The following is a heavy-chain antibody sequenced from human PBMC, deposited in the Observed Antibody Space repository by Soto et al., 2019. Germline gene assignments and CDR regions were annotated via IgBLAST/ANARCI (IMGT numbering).Heavy chain of an antibody. CDR2: IYYSGST. CDR3: ARAEALELRSPFDP. V-gene: IGHV4-30-4*01. J-gene: IGHJ5*02. CDR1: GGSISSGDYY. D-gene: IGHD1-7*01. Sequence: QVQLQESGPGLVKPSQTLSLTCTVSGGSISSGDYYWSWIRQPPGKVLEWIGYIYYSGSTYYNPSLKSRVTISVDTSQYQCSLKLSSVTAADTAVYYCARAEALELRSPFDPWGQGTLVTVSS.